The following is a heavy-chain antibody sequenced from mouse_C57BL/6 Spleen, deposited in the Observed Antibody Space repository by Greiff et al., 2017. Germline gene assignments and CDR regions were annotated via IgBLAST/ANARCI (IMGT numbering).Heavy chain of an antibody. CDR2: IYPRDGST. J-gene: IGHJ3*01. D-gene: IGHD3-2*02. V-gene: IGHV1-85*01. CDR3: ARGTAQATVFAY. CDR1: GYTFTSYD. Sequence: QVQLQQPGPELVKPGASVKLSCKASGYTFTSYDINWVKQRPGQGLEWIGGIYPRDGSTKYNEKFKGKATLTVDTSSSTAYMELHSLTSEYSAVYYCARGTAQATVFAYWGQGTLVTVSA.